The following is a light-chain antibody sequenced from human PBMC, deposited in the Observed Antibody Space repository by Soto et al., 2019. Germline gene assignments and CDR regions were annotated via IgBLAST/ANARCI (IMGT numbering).Light chain of an antibody. CDR1: QSLLHSNGYNY. CDR2: LGS. J-gene: IGKJ4*01. V-gene: IGKV2-28*01. CDR3: MQALQTPRT. Sequence: DIVMTQSPLSLPVTPGEPASISCRSSQSLLHSNGYNYLDWYLQKPGQSPQLLIYLGSTRASGVXDRXSGSGSGTDFTLKISRVEAEDVGVYYCMQALQTPRTFGGGTKVEIK.